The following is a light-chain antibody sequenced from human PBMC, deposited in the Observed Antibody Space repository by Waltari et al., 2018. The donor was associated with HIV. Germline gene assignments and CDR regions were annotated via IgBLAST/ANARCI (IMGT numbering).Light chain of an antibody. CDR2: AAS. CDR3: QQYKSYPLT. Sequence: DIQMTQSPSSLSASVGDSVTITCRASQDIDDFLTWFQHKPGKAPKSLIYAASFLKSGGPSRFRGRGSGTDFTLTIDNLQPEDFATYYCQQYKSYPLTFGGGTKVEMK. CDR1: QDIDDF. J-gene: IGKJ4*01. V-gene: IGKV1-16*01.